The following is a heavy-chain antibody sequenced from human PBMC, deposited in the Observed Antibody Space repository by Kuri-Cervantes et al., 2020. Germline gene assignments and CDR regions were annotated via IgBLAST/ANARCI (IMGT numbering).Heavy chain of an antibody. J-gene: IGHJ6*03. CDR3: AKTATTVTTGGYYYYMDV. CDR2: ISGSGGST. CDR1: GFTFSSYA. Sequence: LSLTCAASGFTFSSYALSWVRQAPGKGLEWVSAISGSGGSTYYADSGKGRFTLSRDNSKYTLYLQMNSLSAEDTAVYYCAKTATTVTTGGYYYYMDVWGKGTTVTVSS. D-gene: IGHD4-17*01. V-gene: IGHV3-23*01.